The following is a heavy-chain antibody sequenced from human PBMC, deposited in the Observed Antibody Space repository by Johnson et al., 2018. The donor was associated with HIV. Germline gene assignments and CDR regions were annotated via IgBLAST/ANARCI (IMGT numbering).Heavy chain of an antibody. J-gene: IGHJ3*02. CDR2: ISGSGGST. CDR1: GFTFSSYA. V-gene: IGHV3-23*04. Sequence: VQLVESGGGLVQPGGSLRLSCAASGFTFSSYAMSWVRQAPGKGLEWVSAISGSGGSTYYADSVKGRFTISRDNSNNMLYLQMSSLRAADTALYYCAKRLGYDSRGDQFDIWGQGTMVTVSS. CDR3: AKRLGYDSRGDQFDI. D-gene: IGHD3-22*01.